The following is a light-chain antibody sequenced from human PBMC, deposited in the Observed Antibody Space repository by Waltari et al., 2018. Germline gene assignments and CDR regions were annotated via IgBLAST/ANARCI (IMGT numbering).Light chain of an antibody. CDR2: DVP. V-gene: IGLV2-11*01. CDR1: SSAVGGETY. J-gene: IGLJ2*01. Sequence: QSALSQPRAVSGSPGQSVTISCTGTSSAVGGETYVSWYQQHPGKAPKLVLYDVPKRPSGVPDRFSGSKSGNTASLPSSWLQAEDEADYYCCSCVGTYAPYVVFGGGTKLTVL. CDR3: CSCVGTYAPYVV.